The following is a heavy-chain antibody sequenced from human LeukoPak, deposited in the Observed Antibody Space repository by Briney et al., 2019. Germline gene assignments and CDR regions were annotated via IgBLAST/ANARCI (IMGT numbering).Heavy chain of an antibody. V-gene: IGHV1-46*01. CDR3: ARDPYGGNGVNWFDP. CDR1: GYTFTSYY. D-gene: IGHD4-23*01. Sequence: ASVKVSCKASGYTFTSYYMHWVRQAPGQGLEWMGIINPSGGITSYAQKFQGRVTMTRDTSTSTVYMELSSLRSEDTAVYYCARDPYGGNGVNWFDPWGQGTLVTVSS. CDR2: INPSGGIT. J-gene: IGHJ5*02.